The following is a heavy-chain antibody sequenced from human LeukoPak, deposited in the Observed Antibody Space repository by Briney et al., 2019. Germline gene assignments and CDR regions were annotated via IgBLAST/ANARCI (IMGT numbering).Heavy chain of an antibody. CDR2: INPNSGGT. CDR1: GYTFTVYY. D-gene: IGHD4-23*01. V-gene: IGHV1-2*02. J-gene: IGHJ3*02. Sequence: ASVNVSFTPSGYTFTVYYMHGVRQAPGQGGEWMGWINPNSGGTNYAQKFQGRVTMTRDPPRSTAYMELSRLRSDDTAVYCCTRVGKEVDDFDIWGQGTMVTVSS. CDR3: TRVGKEVDDFDI.